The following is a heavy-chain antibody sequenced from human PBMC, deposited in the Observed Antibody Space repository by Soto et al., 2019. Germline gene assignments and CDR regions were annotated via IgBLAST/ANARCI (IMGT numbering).Heavy chain of an antibody. D-gene: IGHD3-22*01. J-gene: IGHJ4*02. CDR2: IYSGGSA. CDR3: ARADYYDSSGYYCGN. CDR1: GFTVSSNY. V-gene: IGHV3-66*01. Sequence: GSLRLSCAASGFTVSSNYMSWVRQAPGKGLEWVSVIYSGGSAYYADSVKGRVTISRDNAKNSLYLQMNSLRAEDTAVYYCARADYYDSSGYYCGNWGQGTLVTVSS.